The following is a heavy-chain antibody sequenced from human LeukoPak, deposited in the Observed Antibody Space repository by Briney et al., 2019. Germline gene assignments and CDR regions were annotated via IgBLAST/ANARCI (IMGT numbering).Heavy chain of an antibody. D-gene: IGHD5-12*01. CDR1: GHTFINYG. J-gene: IGHJ6*03. CDR3: ARLYSGYDFGYYYYYMDV. Sequence: PGASVKVSCKASGHTFINYGISWVRQAPGQGLEWMGWISAYNGNTNYAQKLQGRVTMTTDTSTSTAYMELRSLRSDDTAVYYCARLYSGYDFGYYYYYMDVWGKGTTVTISS. CDR2: ISAYNGNT. V-gene: IGHV1-18*01.